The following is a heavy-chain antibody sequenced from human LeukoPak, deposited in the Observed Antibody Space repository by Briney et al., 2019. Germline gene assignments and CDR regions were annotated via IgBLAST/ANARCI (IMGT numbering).Heavy chain of an antibody. J-gene: IGHJ4*02. CDR2: INPNSGGT. Sequence: AGSVKVSCKASGYTFTGYYMHWVRQAPGQGLEWMGWINPNSGGTNYAQKFQGRVTMTRDTSISTAYMELSRLRSDDTAVYYCARLGPGGSVPAAMLTSMDYWGQGTLVTVSS. CDR1: GYTFTGYY. D-gene: IGHD2-2*01. CDR3: ARLGPGGSVPAAMLTSMDY. V-gene: IGHV1-2*02.